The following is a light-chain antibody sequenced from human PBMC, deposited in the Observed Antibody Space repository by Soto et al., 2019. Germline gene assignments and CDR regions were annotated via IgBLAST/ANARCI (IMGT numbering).Light chain of an antibody. CDR3: QSYDSSLSAYV. CDR1: SSNIGAGYD. V-gene: IGLV1-40*01. J-gene: IGLJ1*01. CDR2: SRY. Sequence: QSVLTQPPSVSGAPGQRVTISCTGSSSNIGAGYDVHWFQQFPGTAPKLLIYSRYNRPSVVPDRFSGSKSGTSASLAITGLQAEDEADFYCQSYDSSLSAYVFGNGTKVTVL.